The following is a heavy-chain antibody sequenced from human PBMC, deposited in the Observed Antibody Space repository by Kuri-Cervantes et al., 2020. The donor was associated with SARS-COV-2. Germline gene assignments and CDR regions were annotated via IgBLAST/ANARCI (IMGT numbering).Heavy chain of an antibody. CDR1: GGSISSYY. V-gene: IGHV4-4*07. CDR2: IYTSGST. D-gene: IGHD2-2*02. J-gene: IGHJ4*02. CDR3: ASSHCSSTSCYKWALDY. Sequence: GSLRLSCTVSGGSISSYYWSWIRQPAGKGLEWIGRIYTSGSTNYSPSLKSRVTMSVDTSKNQFSLKLSSVTAADTAVYYCASSHCSSTSCYKWALDYWGQGTLVTVSS.